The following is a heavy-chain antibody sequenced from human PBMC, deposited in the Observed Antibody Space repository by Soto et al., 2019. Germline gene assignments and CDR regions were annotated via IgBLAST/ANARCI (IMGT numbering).Heavy chain of an antibody. D-gene: IGHD6-6*01. V-gene: IGHV3-11*01. Sequence: GGSLRLSCAASGFTFSDYYMSWIRQAPGKGLEWVSYISSSGSTIYYADSVKGRFTISRDDSKNTLYLQMNSLRAEDTAVYYCARVAPRSFDPWGQGTLVTVST. CDR2: ISSSGSTI. CDR1: GFTFSDYY. CDR3: ARVAPRSFDP. J-gene: IGHJ5*02.